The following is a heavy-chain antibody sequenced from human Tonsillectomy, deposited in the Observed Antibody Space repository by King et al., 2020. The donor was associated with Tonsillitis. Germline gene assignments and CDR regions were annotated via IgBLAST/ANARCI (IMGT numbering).Heavy chain of an antibody. D-gene: IGHD3-3*01. Sequence: QLQESGPGLVKPSETLSLTCTVSGGSISSSRYYWGWIRQPPGKGLGGIGRIYDRGSTYYNPSFKSRGTISVDTAKNQFSLKPSSVTAADTAVYYCASSLHVGYYDFWSGYHDYWGQGTLVTVSS. J-gene: IGHJ4*02. CDR1: GGSISSSRYY. CDR3: ASSLHVGYYDFWSGYHDY. V-gene: IGHV4-39*01. CDR2: IYDRGST.